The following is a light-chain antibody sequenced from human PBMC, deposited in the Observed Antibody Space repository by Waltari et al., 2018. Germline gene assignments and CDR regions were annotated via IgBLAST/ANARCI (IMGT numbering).Light chain of an antibody. CDR2: LAS. CDR3: QQYYSSPPYS. CDR1: QSVLYGSDKKNY. Sequence: DIVMTQSPDSLAVSLGERATINCKSSQSVLYGSDKKNYLALYQYKPGQHPKLLISLASTRESVVPDRFSCSGSGTDFPLTISGLQAEDVAVYFCQQYYSSPPYSFGQGTKLEIK. V-gene: IGKV4-1*01. J-gene: IGKJ2*03.